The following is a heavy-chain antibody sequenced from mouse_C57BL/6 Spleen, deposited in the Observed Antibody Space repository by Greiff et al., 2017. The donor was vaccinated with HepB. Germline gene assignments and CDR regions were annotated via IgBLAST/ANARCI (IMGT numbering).Heavy chain of an antibody. CDR1: GFTFSSYG. Sequence: EVNVVESGGDLVKPGGSLKLSCAASGFTFSSYGMSWVRQTPDKRLEWVATISSGGSYTYYPDSVKGRFTISRDNAKNTLYLQMSSLKSEDTAMYSCARQRLRRDWYFDVWGTGTTVAVSS. CDR2: ISSGGSYT. V-gene: IGHV5-6*01. CDR3: ARQRLRRDWYFDV. J-gene: IGHJ1*03. D-gene: IGHD2-4*01.